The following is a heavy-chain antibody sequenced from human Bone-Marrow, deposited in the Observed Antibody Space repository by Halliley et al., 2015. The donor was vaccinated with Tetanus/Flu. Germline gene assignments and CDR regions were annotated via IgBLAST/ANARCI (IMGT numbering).Heavy chain of an antibody. CDR2: ISTYDGDT. Sequence: LVQSGAEVKKPGASVKVSCKTSGYTFNIYGMSWVRQAHGRGLEWLGRISTYDGDTNYAQKFQDRVTMTTETSTNTVYMELRSLTSDDTAVYFCARDANRRGYAYGYFGPWGQGTLVTVSS. D-gene: IGHD5-18*01. CDR1: GYTFNIYG. J-gene: IGHJ5*02. CDR3: ARDANRRGYAYGYFGP. V-gene: IGHV1-18*04.